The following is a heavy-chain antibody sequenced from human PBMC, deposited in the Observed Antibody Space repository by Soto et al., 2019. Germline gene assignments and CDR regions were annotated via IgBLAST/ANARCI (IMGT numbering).Heavy chain of an antibody. J-gene: IGHJ4*02. CDR2: ISYDGSNK. Sequence: GGSLRLSCAASGFTFSSYGMHWVRQAPGKGLEWVAVISYDGSNKYYADSVKGRFTISRDNSKNTLYLQMNSLRAEDTAVYYCAKDISRNPTFDYWGQGTLVTVSS. CDR3: AKDISRNPTFDY. V-gene: IGHV3-30*18. CDR1: GFTFSSYG.